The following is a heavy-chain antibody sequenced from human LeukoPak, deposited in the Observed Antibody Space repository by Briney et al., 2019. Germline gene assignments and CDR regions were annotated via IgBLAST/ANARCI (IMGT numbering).Heavy chain of an antibody. CDR1: GITFRNSW. V-gene: IGHV3-7*04. D-gene: IGHD4-17*01. CDR3: ARAGYGYLDY. J-gene: IGHJ4*02. CDR2: INQDGSEK. Sequence: GGSLRLSCAASGITFRNSWMSWVRQAPGKGLEWVANINQDGSEKYYVDSVRGRLTISRENTQKSLYVQMNSLRAEDTAVYYCARAGYGYLDYWGLGTLVSVSS.